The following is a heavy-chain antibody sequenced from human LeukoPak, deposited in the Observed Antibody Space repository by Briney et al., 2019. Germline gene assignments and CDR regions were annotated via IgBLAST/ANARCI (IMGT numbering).Heavy chain of an antibody. V-gene: IGHV3-23*01. Sequence: GGSLRLSCTASGFIFSSYAMNWVRQAPGKGLEWVSGIGAGGNFTYCADYVKGRFTIFRDNTRNTLYLQMNRLRADDTAVYYCAKDLGDTTYEYYFDYWGQGTLVTVSS. D-gene: IGHD5-12*01. CDR3: AKDLGDTTYEYYFDY. J-gene: IGHJ4*02. CDR2: IGAGGNFT. CDR1: GFIFSSYA.